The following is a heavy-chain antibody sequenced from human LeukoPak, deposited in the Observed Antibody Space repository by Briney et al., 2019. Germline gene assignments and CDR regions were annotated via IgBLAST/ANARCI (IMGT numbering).Heavy chain of an antibody. Sequence: GGSLRLSCAASGFTFSSYGMNWVRQAPGKGLEWVSAISGSGGNTYYADSVKGRFTISRDNSKNTLYLQMNSLRAEDTALYYCAKPAKTDYADYWGQGTLVAVSS. CDR2: ISGSGGNT. CDR1: GFTFSSYG. D-gene: IGHD1-14*01. CDR3: AKPAKTDYADY. V-gene: IGHV3-23*01. J-gene: IGHJ4*02.